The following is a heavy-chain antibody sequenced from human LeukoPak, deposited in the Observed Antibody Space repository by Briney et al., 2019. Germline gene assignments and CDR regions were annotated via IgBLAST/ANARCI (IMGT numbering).Heavy chain of an antibody. D-gene: IGHD3-10*01. J-gene: IGHJ2*01. CDR1: GVSFSGYY. CDR3: ARVEGNTSGSRNFWYFDL. CDR2: VNHSGST. Sequence: SETLSLTCAVYGVSFSGYYWSWIRQPPGKGLEWIGEVNHSGSTNQNPSLQSRVTISADTSKKQFSLKVTSVTAADTAMYYCARVEGNTSGSRNFWYFDLWGRGKLVTVSS. V-gene: IGHV4-34*01.